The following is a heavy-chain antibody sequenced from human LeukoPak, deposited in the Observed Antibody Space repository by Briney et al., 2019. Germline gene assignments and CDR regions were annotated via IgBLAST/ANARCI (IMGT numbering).Heavy chain of an antibody. V-gene: IGHV4-59*01. CDR1: GGSISSYY. CDR3: ARRITGTTGAFDI. CDR2: IYYSGST. J-gene: IGHJ3*02. D-gene: IGHD1-7*01. Sequence: SETLSLTCTVSGGSISSYYWSWIRQPPGKGLEWIGYIYYSGSTNYNPSLKSRVTISVDTSKNQFSPKLSSVTAADTAVYYCARRITGTTGAFDIWGQGTMVTVSS.